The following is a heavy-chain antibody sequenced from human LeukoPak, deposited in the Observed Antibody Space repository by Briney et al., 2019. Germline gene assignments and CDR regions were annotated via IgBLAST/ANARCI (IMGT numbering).Heavy chain of an antibody. CDR2: ISRSGSTI. CDR3: AREGMVVGADFDY. CDR1: GFTFSNYE. Sequence: GGSLRLSCAASGFTFSNYEMNWVRQAPGKGLEWVSHISRSGSTINYAESVKGRFTISRDNAKNSVYLQMNSLRAEDTAVYYCAREGMVVGADFDYWGQGTRVTVSS. J-gene: IGHJ4*02. V-gene: IGHV3-48*03. D-gene: IGHD2-15*01.